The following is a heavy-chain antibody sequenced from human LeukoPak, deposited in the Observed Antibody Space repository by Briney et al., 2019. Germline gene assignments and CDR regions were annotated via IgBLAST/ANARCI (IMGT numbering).Heavy chain of an antibody. CDR2: ITAGGDGT. Sequence: PGGSLRLSCAASGFTFSGYAMSWVRLAPGKGLEWVSAITAGGDGTYYADSVKGRFTISRDNLKNMVFLQMNSPRAEDTAIYYCAKSHASIWNVYDYWGQGTLVTVSS. J-gene: IGHJ4*02. CDR3: AKSHASIWNVYDY. V-gene: IGHV3-23*01. CDR1: GFTFSGYA. D-gene: IGHD1-1*01.